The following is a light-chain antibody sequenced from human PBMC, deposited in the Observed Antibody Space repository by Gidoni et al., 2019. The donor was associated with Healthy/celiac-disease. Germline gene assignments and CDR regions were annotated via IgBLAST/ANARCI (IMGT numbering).Light chain of an antibody. CDR2: AAS. CDR1: QSISSY. J-gene: IGKJ3*01. CDR3: QQSYSTPFG. Sequence: DIQMTQSPSSLSASVGDRVTITGRASQSISSYLNWYQQKPGKAPKLLIYAASSLQSGVPSSFSGSGSGTDFTLTISSLQPEDFATYYCQQSYSTPFGFGPGTKVDIK. V-gene: IGKV1-39*01.